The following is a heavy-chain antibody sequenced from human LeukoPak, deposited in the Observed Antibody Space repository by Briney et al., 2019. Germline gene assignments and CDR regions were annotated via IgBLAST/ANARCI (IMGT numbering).Heavy chain of an antibody. D-gene: IGHD2-2*01. V-gene: IGHV3-74*01. CDR2: INPDGKRT. CDR1: GFTFGSHW. Sequence: GGSLRLSCAASGFTFGSHWMHWVRQDPGKGLVWVSRINPDGKRTTYADSVKGRFTISRDNAKNTVYLQMNSLRPDDTALYYCARDSKEGRTKFDPWGQGTLVTVSS. J-gene: IGHJ5*02. CDR3: ARDSKEGRTKFDP.